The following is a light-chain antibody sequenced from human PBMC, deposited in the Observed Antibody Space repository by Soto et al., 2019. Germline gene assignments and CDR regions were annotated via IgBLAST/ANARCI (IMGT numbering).Light chain of an antibody. V-gene: IGKV1-39*01. CDR1: QGVSTF. J-gene: IGKJ3*01. Sequence: DIQMTQSPSSLSASIGDRLIITCRTSQGVSTFLNWYRPKAGEAPRLLIYTASSLQSGVPSRFSGGGSGTEFTLTINSLQPEDFGTYFCQQSYSSSFTFGPGTRVDVK. CDR2: TAS. CDR3: QQSYSSSFT.